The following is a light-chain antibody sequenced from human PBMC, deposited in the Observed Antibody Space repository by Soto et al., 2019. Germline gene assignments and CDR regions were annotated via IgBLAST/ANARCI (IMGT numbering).Light chain of an antibody. CDR3: AAWDDSLDGFYV. V-gene: IGLV1-44*01. J-gene: IGLJ1*01. CDR2: NNN. Sequence: QSVLTQPPSASGTPGQRVTISCSGSSSNIGTNTVNWYLQLPGTAPKLLMYNNNQRPSGVPERFSGSKSGTSASLAIGGLQSEDEAGYYCAAWDDSLDGFYVFGSGTKLTVL. CDR1: SSNIGTNT.